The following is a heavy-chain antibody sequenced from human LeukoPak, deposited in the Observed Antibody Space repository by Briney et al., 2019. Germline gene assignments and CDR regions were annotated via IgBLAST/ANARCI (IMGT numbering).Heavy chain of an antibody. CDR3: AREPFDY. J-gene: IGHJ4*02. CDR2: IGTAGDT. V-gene: IGHV3-13*01. Sequence: PGGSLRLSCAASGFTFSSYDMHWVRQATGKGLEWVSAIGTAGDTYCPGSVKGRFTISRENAKNSLYLQMNSLRAEDTAVYYCAREPFDYWGQGTLVTVSS. CDR1: GFTFSSYD.